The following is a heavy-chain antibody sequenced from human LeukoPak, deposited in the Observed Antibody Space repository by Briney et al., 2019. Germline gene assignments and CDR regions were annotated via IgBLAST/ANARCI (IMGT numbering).Heavy chain of an antibody. V-gene: IGHV4-39*07. Sequence: PSETLSLTCTVSGGSISSSSYYWGWIRQPPGKGLEWIGYIYHSGSTYYNPSLKSRVTISVDRSKNQFSLKLSSVTAADTAVYYCARDKGDGYPMGYWGQGTLVTVSS. CDR3: ARDKGDGYPMGY. CDR1: GGSISSSSYY. J-gene: IGHJ4*02. CDR2: IYHSGST. D-gene: IGHD5-24*01.